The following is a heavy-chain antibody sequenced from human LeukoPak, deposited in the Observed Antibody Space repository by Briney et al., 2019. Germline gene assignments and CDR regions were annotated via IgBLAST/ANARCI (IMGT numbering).Heavy chain of an antibody. V-gene: IGHV1-2*06. CDR3: AREPYDSSGYHFDY. CDR2: INPNSGGT. D-gene: IGHD3-22*01. CDR1: GYTFTGYY. Sequence: VASVKVSCKASGYTFTGYYMHWVRQAPGQGLEWMGRINPNSGGTNYAQKFQGRVTMTRDTSISTAYMELSRLRSDDTAVYYCAREPYDSSGYHFDYWGQGTLVTVSS. J-gene: IGHJ4*02.